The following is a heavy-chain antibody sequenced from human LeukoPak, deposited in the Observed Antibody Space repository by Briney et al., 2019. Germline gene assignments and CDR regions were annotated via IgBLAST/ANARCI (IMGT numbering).Heavy chain of an antibody. D-gene: IGHD1-26*01. V-gene: IGHV3-48*03. CDR3: ARDRSGSYYPYYFDY. J-gene: IGHJ4*02. Sequence: GGSLRLSCAASGFTFSSYEMNWVRQAPGKGLEWVSYISSSGSTIYYADSVKGRFTISRDNAKNSLYLQMNSLRAEDTAVYYCARDRSGSYYPYYFDYWGQGTLVTVSS. CDR2: ISSSGSTI. CDR1: GFTFSSYE.